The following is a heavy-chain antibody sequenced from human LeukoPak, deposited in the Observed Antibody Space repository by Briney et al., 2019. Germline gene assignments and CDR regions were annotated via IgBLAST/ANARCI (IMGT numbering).Heavy chain of an antibody. J-gene: IGHJ6*03. CDR1: GYTFTGYY. Sequence: ASVKVSCKASGYTFTGYYMHWVRQAPGQGLEWMGWINPNSGGTNYAQKFQGRVTMTRDTSISTAYMELSSLRSEDTAVYYCARESSDYDILTGPVDYYYYYMDVWGKGTTVTISS. CDR3: ARESSDYDILTGPVDYYYYYMDV. D-gene: IGHD3-9*01. V-gene: IGHV1-2*02. CDR2: INPNSGGT.